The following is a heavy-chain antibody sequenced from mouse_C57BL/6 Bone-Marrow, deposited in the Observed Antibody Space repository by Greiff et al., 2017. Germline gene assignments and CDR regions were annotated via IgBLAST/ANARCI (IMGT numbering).Heavy chain of an antibody. CDR3: TTTYGSSYGWFAY. CDR1: GFNIKDDY. V-gene: IGHV14-4*01. J-gene: IGHJ3*01. D-gene: IGHD1-1*01. CDR2: IYPENGDT. Sequence: VQLKESGAELVRPGASVKLSCTASGFNIKDDYMHWVKQRPEQGLEWIGWIYPENGDTEYASKFQGKATITADTSSNTAYLQLSSLTSEDTAVYYGTTTYGSSYGWFAYGGQGTLVTVSA.